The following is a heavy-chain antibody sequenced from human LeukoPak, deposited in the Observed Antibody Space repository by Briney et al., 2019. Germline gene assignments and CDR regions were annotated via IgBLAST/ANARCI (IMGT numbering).Heavy chain of an antibody. V-gene: IGHV1-18*01. CDR3: ARDSDTTSGRDP. CDR2: ISIIDGNT. CDR1: GYTFTKYG. Sequence: ASVKVSCKAFGYTFTKYGISWVRQAPGQGLEWMGWISIIDGNTNYAQNLQGRVAMTTDTFTNTVYMELRSLRFDDTAVYYCARDSDTTSGRDPWGQGTLVTVSS. J-gene: IGHJ5*02. D-gene: IGHD1-26*01.